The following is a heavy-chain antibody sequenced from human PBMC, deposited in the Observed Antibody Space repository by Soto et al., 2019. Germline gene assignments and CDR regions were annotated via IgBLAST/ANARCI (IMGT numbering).Heavy chain of an antibody. D-gene: IGHD3-16*01. CDR1: GGSTSSDNY. V-gene: IGHV4-30-4*01. CDR2: IYYSGNT. Sequence: SETLSLTCTVSGGSTSSDNYWSWIRQPPGKGLEWIGHIYYSGNTDYNPSLKSRLAISIDTSKNQFSLKLSSVTAADTAVYFCAREGGESSDGLYYFDSWGPGSLVTVSS. CDR3: AREGGESSDGLYYFDS. J-gene: IGHJ4*02.